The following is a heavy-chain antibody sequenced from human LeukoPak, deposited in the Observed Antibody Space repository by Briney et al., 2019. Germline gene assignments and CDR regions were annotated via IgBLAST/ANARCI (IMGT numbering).Heavy chain of an antibody. J-gene: IGHJ4*02. CDR2: IYYSGST. D-gene: IGHD4-11*01. Sequence: SETLSLTCTVSGGSISSGDYYWSWIRQPPGKGLEWIGYIYYSGSTYYNPSLKSRVTISVDTSKNQFSLKLSSVTAADTAVYYCVRIQSTSFDYWGQGTLVTVSS. CDR1: GGSISSGDYY. V-gene: IGHV4-30-4*08. CDR3: VRIQSTSFDY.